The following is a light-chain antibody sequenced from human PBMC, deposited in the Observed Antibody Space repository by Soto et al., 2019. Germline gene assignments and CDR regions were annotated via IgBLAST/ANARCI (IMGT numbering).Light chain of an antibody. CDR2: GVS. Sequence: DIQMTQSPSSLSASVGDRVTITCRPSQNIGFSMNWYQQTPGKAPMYLINGVSRLESGVPSRFSATESGTDFILTITNLQPEDFAPYYCQQSYSPPWTFGQGTQVEVK. V-gene: IGKV1-39*01. CDR1: QNIGFS. CDR3: QQSYSPPWT. J-gene: IGKJ1*01.